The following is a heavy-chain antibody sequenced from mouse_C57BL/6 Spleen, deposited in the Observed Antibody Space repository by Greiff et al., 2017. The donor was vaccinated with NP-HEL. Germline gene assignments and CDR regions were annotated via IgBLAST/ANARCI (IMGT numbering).Heavy chain of an antibody. CDR2: INPNNGGT. CDR3: ARLDYYGSRDWYFDV. Sequence: VQLQQSGPELVKPGASVKISCKASGYTFTDYYMNWVKQSHGKSLEWIGDINPNNGGTSYNQKFKGKATLTVDKSSSTAYMELRSLTSEDSAVYYCARLDYYGSRDWYFDVWGTGTTVTVSS. J-gene: IGHJ1*03. V-gene: IGHV1-26*01. D-gene: IGHD1-1*01. CDR1: GYTFTDYY.